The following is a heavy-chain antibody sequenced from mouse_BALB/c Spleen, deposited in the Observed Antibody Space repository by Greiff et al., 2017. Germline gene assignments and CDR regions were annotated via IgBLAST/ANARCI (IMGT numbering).Heavy chain of an antibody. D-gene: IGHD3-1*01. V-gene: IGHV2-5-1*01. CDR3: AKKVGYAMDY. CDR1: GFSLTSYG. J-gene: IGHJ4*01. Sequence: QVQLQQSGPSLVQPSQSLSITCTVSGFSLTSYGVHWVRQSPGKGLEWLGVIWRGGSTDYNAAFISRLSITKDNSKSQVFFKMNSLQADDTAIYYCAKKVGYAMDYWGQGTSVTVSS. CDR2: IWRGGST.